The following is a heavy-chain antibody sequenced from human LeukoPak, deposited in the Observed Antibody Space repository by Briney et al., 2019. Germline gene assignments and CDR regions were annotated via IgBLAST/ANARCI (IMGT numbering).Heavy chain of an antibody. J-gene: IGHJ5*02. CDR3: ASQSGVLRFLEWLPSTAQNWFDP. D-gene: IGHD3-3*01. CDR1: GGTFSSYA. V-gene: IGHV1-69*04. CDR2: IIPILGIA. Sequence: GASVKVSCKASGGTFSSYAISWVRQAPGQGHEWMGRIIPILGIANYAQKFQGRVTITADKSTSTAYMELSSLRSEDTAVYYCASQSGVLRFLEWLPSTAQNWFDPWGQGTLVTVSS.